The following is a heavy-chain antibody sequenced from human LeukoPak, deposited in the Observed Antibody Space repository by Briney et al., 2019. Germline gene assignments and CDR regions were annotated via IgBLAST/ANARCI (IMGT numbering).Heavy chain of an antibody. Sequence: ASVKVSCKASGGTFNSYAISWVRQAPGQGLEWMGWIRAYNGNTNYAQKLQGRVTMTTDTSTSTAYMELRSLRSDDTAVYYCARERLYGDYWGQGTLVTVSS. D-gene: IGHD2/OR15-2a*01. J-gene: IGHJ4*02. CDR1: GGTFNSYA. CDR3: ARERLYGDY. CDR2: IRAYNGNT. V-gene: IGHV1-18*01.